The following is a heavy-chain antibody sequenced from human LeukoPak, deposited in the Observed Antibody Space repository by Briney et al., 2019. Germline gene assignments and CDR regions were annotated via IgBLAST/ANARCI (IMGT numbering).Heavy chain of an antibody. Sequence: SQTLSLTCAISGDSVSINSAAWNWIRQSPSRGLEWLGRTYYRSKWYNDYAVSVKSRITINSDTSKNQFPLQLNSVTPEDTAVYYCAREGYCSSTSCYTGDDYYYGMDVWGQGTTVTVSS. D-gene: IGHD2-2*02. J-gene: IGHJ6*02. CDR1: GDSVSINSAA. CDR3: AREGYCSSTSCYTGDDYYYGMDV. CDR2: TYYRSKWYN. V-gene: IGHV6-1*01.